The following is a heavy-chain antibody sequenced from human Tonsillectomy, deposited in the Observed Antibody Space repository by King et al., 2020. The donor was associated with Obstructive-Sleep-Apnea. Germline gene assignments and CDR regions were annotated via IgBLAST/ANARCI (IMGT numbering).Heavy chain of an antibody. Sequence: VQLVESGGVVVQPGGSLRLSCGASGFTFDVYSMHWVRHAPGKGLEWVSFISWDGGCRYYADSVKVRVTISRDNSKNSLYLQMNSLRTKDTALYYCAKGSSGWFPLTDYWGQGTLVTVSS. CDR1: GFTFDVYS. D-gene: IGHD6-19*01. CDR2: ISWDGGCR. V-gene: IGHV3-43*01. J-gene: IGHJ4*02. CDR3: AKGSSGWFPLTDY.